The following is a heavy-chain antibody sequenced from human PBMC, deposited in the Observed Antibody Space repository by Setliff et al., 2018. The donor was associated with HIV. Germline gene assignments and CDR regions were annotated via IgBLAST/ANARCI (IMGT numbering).Heavy chain of an antibody. J-gene: IGHJ3*02. CDR1: GASISTYY. V-gene: IGHV4-4*07. CDR2: IYASGT. D-gene: IGHD2-15*01. CDR3: AREGLWNCRGGTCNDGLDI. Sequence: LSLTCTVSGASISTYYWSWIRQPPGKGLEWIGRIYASGTNYNPSLKSRVTMSLDTSKRQFSLKLTSVTAADTAVYYCAREGLWNCRGGTCNDGLDIWGQGTKVTVSS.